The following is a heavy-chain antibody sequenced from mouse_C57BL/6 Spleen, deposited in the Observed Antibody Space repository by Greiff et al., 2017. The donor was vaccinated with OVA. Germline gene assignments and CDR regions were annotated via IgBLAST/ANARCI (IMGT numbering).Heavy chain of an antibody. CDR2: ISDGGSYT. Sequence: EVNVVESGGGLVKPGGSLKLSCAASGFTFSSYAMSWVRQTPEKRLEWVATISDGGSYTYYPDNVKGRFTISRDNAKNNLYLQMSHLKSEDTAMYYCAREGDHSYYFDYWGQGTTLTVSS. CDR3: AREGDHSYYFDY. V-gene: IGHV5-4*01. D-gene: IGHD3-3*01. CDR1: GFTFSSYA. J-gene: IGHJ2*01.